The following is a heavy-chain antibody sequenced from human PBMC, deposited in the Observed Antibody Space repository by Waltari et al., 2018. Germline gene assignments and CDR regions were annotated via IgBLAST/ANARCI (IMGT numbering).Heavy chain of an antibody. D-gene: IGHD5-12*01. CDR1: GGSISTYH. V-gene: IGHV4-4*07. J-gene: IGHJ4*02. CDR2: FYPSGTT. Sequence: QVQLQESGPGLGKPSETLSLTCTASGGSISTYHWSWIRQPAGRGLEWIGRFYPSGTTNYNPSLKSRVTMSVDASKNLFSLRLSSVTAADTAVYYCARRYNGYDYSYFDYWGQGTLVTVSS. CDR3: ARRYNGYDYSYFDY.